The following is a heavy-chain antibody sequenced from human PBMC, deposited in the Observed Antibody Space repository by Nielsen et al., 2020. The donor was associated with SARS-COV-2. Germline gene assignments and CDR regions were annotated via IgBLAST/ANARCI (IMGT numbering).Heavy chain of an antibody. V-gene: IGHV3-9*01. Sequence: SLKISCAASGFTFDDYAMHWVRQAPGKGLEWVSGISWNSGSIGYADSVKGRFTISRDNAKNSLYLQMNSLRAEDTAVYYCAKESIIFYDHWGQGTTVTVSS. J-gene: IGHJ6*02. CDR1: GFTFDDYA. D-gene: IGHD3-9*01. CDR3: AKESIIFYDH. CDR2: ISWNSGSI.